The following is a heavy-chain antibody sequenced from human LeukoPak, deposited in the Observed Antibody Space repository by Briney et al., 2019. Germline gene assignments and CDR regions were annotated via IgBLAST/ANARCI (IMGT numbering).Heavy chain of an antibody. J-gene: IGHJ4*02. D-gene: IGHD1-26*01. V-gene: IGHV3-23*01. CDR3: AKDLLVGDGKWDIDY. CDR2: ITGGGSK. Sequence: GGSLRLSCSVSGFTFSRNAMSWVPQAPGKGLEWISGITGGGSKYHSDSEKGRFTTSRDNSINTVYLQMNSLTAEDTAVYYSAKDLLVGDGKWDIDYWGQGTLVTVSS. CDR1: GFTFSRNA.